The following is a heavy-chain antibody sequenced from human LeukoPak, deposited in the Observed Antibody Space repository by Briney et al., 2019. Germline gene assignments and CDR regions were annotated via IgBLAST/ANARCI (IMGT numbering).Heavy chain of an antibody. V-gene: IGHV3-30*02. CDR1: GFTFNSYG. J-gene: IGHJ4*02. CDR2: IRYGGSIK. Sequence: GGSLRLSCAASGFTFNSYGMHWVRQAPGKGLDWVAFIRYGGSIKHYADSVKGRFTISRDNSKNTLFLQMNSLRPEDTALYYCGKGSSTSGCPDYWGQGTLVTVSS. CDR3: GKGSSTSGCPDY. D-gene: IGHD6-19*01.